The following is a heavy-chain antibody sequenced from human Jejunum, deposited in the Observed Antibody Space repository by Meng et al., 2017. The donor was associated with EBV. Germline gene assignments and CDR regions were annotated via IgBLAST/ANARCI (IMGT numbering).Heavy chain of an antibody. CDR3: ARDARLAPY. Sequence: QVQLVESGGXLVKPGGXXRLSCAASGFTFSNHYMNWIRQAPGKGLEWVSYISGSSHDTNYADSVKGRFTISRDNAKNSLYLQLNSLTVEDTAVYYCARDARLAPYWGQGTLVTVSS. V-gene: IGHV3-11*05. D-gene: IGHD1-1*01. CDR2: ISGSSHDT. J-gene: IGHJ4*02. CDR1: GFTFSNHY.